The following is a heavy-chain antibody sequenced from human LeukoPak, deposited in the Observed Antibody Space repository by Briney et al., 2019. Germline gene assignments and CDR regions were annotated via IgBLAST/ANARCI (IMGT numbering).Heavy chain of an antibody. V-gene: IGHV3-33*01. Sequence: GRSLRLSCAASGFTFSSYGMHWVRQAPGKGLEGVAVIWYDGSNKYYADSVKGRFTISRDNSKNTLYLQMNSLRAEDTAVYYCARNYGSGRLAPYYYYGMDVWGKGTTVTVSS. D-gene: IGHD3-10*01. CDR2: IWYDGSNK. J-gene: IGHJ6*04. CDR3: ARNYGSGRLAPYYYYGMDV. CDR1: GFTFSSYG.